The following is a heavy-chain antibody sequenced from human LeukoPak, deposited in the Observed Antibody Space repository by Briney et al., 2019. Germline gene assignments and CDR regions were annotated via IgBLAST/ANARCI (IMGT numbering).Heavy chain of an antibody. D-gene: IGHD4-11*01. Sequence: GGSLRLSCAASGFTFSSYWTSWVRQAPGKGLEWVANIKQDGSEKYYVDSVKGRFTISRDNAKNSLYLQMNSLRAEDTAVYYCARGYGNYGYWGQGTLVTVSS. V-gene: IGHV3-7*01. CDR1: GFTFSSYW. CDR3: ARGYGNYGY. CDR2: IKQDGSEK. J-gene: IGHJ4*02.